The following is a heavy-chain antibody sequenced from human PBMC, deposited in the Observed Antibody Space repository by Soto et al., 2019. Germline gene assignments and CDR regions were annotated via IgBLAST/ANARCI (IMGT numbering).Heavy chain of an antibody. Sequence: SETLSLTCAVYGGSFSGYYWSWIRQPPGKGLEWIGEINHSGSTNYNPSLKSRVTISVDTSKNQFSLKLSSVTAADTAVYYCAFLTTVTTIDYWGQGTLVTVSS. D-gene: IGHD4-17*01. CDR3: AFLTTVTTIDY. CDR2: INHSGST. CDR1: GGSFSGYY. V-gene: IGHV4-34*01. J-gene: IGHJ4*02.